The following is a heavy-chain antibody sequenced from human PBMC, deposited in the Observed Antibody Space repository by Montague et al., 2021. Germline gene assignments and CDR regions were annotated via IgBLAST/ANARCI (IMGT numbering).Heavy chain of an antibody. J-gene: IGHJ4*02. CDR1: GGSISSGGFY. D-gene: IGHD2-15*01. Sequence: TLSLTCSVSGGSISSGGFYWSWIRQHPGKGPEWIGSIYDSGSTNYNPSLKSRLTLSRDTSKNQVFLRLTSVTAADTAVYYCARSGGYCSGGRCDTFDYWGQGTLVTVSS. CDR2: IYDSGST. V-gene: IGHV4-31*03. CDR3: ARSGGYCSGGRCDTFDY.